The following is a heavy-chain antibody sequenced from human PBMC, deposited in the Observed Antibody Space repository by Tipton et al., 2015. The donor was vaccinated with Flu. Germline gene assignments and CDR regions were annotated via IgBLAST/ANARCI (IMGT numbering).Heavy chain of an antibody. CDR2: ISTSGTTI. D-gene: IGHD3-16*01. CDR3: AVWGSSSSHRGTFDY. J-gene: IGHJ4*02. CDR1: GFTFTTYE. Sequence: GSLRLSCAASGFTFTTYEMNWVRQAPGKGLEWVSFISTSGTTIYSADSVKGRFTISRDNAGNSLYLQMSSLRAEDTAVYYCAVWGSSSSHRGTFDYWGQGTLVTVSS. V-gene: IGHV3-48*03.